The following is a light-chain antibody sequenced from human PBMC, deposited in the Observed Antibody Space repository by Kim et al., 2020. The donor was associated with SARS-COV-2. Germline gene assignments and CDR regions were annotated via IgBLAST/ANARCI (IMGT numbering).Light chain of an antibody. Sequence: PGERATLSCRASQSVNSDLVWYQQKPGQSPRLLIYDASNRATGIPARFSGSGFRTDFTLTISSLEPEDSAVYYCQQRTNPLTFGGGTKLEI. J-gene: IGKJ4*01. V-gene: IGKV3-11*01. CDR2: DAS. CDR3: QQRTNPLT. CDR1: QSVNSD.